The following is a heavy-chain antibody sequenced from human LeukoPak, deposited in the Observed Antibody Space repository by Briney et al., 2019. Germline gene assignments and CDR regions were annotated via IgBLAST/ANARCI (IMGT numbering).Heavy chain of an antibody. CDR2: IYSGGST. J-gene: IGHJ4*02. D-gene: IGHD1-26*01. V-gene: IGHV3-53*05. Sequence: PGGSLRLSWAASGFTVSSNYMSWVRQAPGKGLEWVSVIYSGGSTYYADSVKGRFTISRDNSKNTLYLQMNSLRAEDTAVYYCARGEGYWGQGTLVTVSS. CDR1: GFTVSSNY. CDR3: ARGEGY.